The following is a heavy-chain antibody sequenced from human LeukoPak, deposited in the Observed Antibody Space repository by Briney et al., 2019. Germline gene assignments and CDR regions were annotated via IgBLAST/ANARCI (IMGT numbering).Heavy chain of an antibody. V-gene: IGHV1-2*02. CDR2: INPNSGGT. CDR3: AREDPYDSSVYYQPFDY. CDR1: GYTFTGYY. D-gene: IGHD3-22*01. Sequence: GASVKVSCKASGYTFTGYYMHWVRQAPGQGLEWMGWINPNSGGTNYAQKLQGRVTMTTDTSTSTAYMELRSLRSDNTAVYYCAREDPYDSSVYYQPFDYWGQGTLVTVSS. J-gene: IGHJ4*02.